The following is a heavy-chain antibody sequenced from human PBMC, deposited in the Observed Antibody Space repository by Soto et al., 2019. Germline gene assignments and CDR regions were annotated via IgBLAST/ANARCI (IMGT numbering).Heavy chain of an antibody. J-gene: IGHJ6*02. CDR1: GFTFSSYA. Sequence: GGSLRLSCAASGFTFSSYAMSWVRQAPGKGLEWVSAISGSGGSTYYADSVKGRFTISRDKSRNTLYLQMNSLRAEDTAVYYCARYIPGVRYYGMDVWGQGTTVTVSS. CDR3: ARYIPGVRYYGMDV. V-gene: IGHV3-23*01. CDR2: ISGSGGST. D-gene: IGHD2-2*01.